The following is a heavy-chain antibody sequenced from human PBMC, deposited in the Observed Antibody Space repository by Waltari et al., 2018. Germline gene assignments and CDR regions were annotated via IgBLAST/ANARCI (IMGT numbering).Heavy chain of an antibody. D-gene: IGHD5-12*01. V-gene: IGHV1-69*04. Sequence: QVQLVQSVAEVKKPGSSVKVSCKASGGTFSSYAISWVRQAPGQGLEWMGGSMPILGIANYAQKFKGRVTMTADESTSTAYMELSSPGSEDTAVYYCARGRRHSGYDYYFDYWGQGTLVTVSS. CDR2: SMPILGIA. CDR1: GGTFSSYA. J-gene: IGHJ4*02. CDR3: ARGRRHSGYDYYFDY.